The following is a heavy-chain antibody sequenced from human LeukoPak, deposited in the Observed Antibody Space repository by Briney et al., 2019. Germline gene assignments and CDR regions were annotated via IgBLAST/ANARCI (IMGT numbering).Heavy chain of an antibody. CDR2: IYSGGST. D-gene: IGHD1-26*01. CDR3: ARDWGEGATGY. Sequence: PGGSLRLSCAASGFTVSSNYMSWVRQAPGKGLEWVSVIYSGGSTYYADSVKGRFTISRDNSKNTLYLQKNSLRAEDTAVYYCARDWGEGATGYWGQGTLVTVSS. CDR1: GFTVSSNY. J-gene: IGHJ4*02. V-gene: IGHV3-53*01.